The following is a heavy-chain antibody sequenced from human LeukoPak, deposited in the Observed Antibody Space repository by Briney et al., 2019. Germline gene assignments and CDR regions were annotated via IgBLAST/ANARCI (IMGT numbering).Heavy chain of an antibody. CDR3: ARDLKEGEAFDI. J-gene: IGHJ3*02. CDR2: ISNSGSTI. D-gene: IGHD1-26*01. V-gene: IGHV3-11*01. CDR1: GFIFSDYY. Sequence: PGGSLRLSCAASGFIFSDYYINWIRQVPGKGLEWVSYISNSGSTIYFADSVKGRFTISRDNAKNSLYLQMNSLRAEDTAVYYCARDLKEGEAFDIWGQGTMVTVSS.